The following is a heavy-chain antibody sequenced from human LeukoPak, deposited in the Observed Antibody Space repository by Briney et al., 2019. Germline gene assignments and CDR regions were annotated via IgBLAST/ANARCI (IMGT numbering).Heavy chain of an antibody. CDR2: FDPEDGET. CDR3: ATAKGGRPLDQL. CDR1: GYTLTELS. V-gene: IGHV1-24*01. D-gene: IGHD1-1*01. Sequence: ASVKVSCKVSGYTLTELSMHWVRQAPGKGLEWMGGFDPEDGETIYAQKFQGRVTMTEDTSTDTAYMELISLRSEDTAVYYCATAKGGRPLDQLWGQGTMVTVSS. J-gene: IGHJ3*01.